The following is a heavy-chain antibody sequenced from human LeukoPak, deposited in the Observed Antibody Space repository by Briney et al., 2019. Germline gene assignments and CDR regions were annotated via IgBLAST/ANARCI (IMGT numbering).Heavy chain of an antibody. D-gene: IGHD5-18*01. CDR2: IKQDGSEK. J-gene: IGHJ4*02. Sequence: GGSLRLSCAASGFTFSSYGMSWVRQAPGKGLEWVANIKQDGSEKYYVDSVKGRFTISRDNAKNSLYLQMNSLRAEDTAVYYCAREYIGSTDYWGQGTLVTVSS. V-gene: IGHV3-7*01. CDR3: AREYIGSTDY. CDR1: GFTFSSYG.